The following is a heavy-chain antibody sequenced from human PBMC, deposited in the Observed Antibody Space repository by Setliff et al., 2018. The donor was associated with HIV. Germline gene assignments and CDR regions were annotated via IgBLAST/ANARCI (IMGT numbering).Heavy chain of an antibody. Sequence: ASVKVSCKASAYSFSKYGISWVRQAPGQGLEWMGWISGFNGNTNYAQKFQGRVTMTTDTSTNTAYMEVRSLRSDDTAVYYCARNSFPVGVTGTGPLFDYWGQGTLVTVSS. CDR2: ISGFNGNT. D-gene: IGHD6-19*01. V-gene: IGHV1-18*01. J-gene: IGHJ4*02. CDR1: AYSFSKYG. CDR3: ARNSFPVGVTGTGPLFDY.